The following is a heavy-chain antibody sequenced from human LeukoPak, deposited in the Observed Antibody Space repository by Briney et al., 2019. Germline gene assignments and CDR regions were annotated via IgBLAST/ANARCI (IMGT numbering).Heavy chain of an antibody. J-gene: IGHJ4*02. D-gene: IGHD3-3*01. CDR3: AREAYDFWSGYDY. V-gene: IGHV1-2*06. CDR1: GYTFTGYY. Sequence: ASVKVSCKASGYTFTGYYMHWVRQAPGQGLELMGRINPNSGGTNYAQKFQGRVTMTRDTSISTAYMELSRLRSDDTAVYYCAREAYDFWSGYDYWGQGTLVTVSS. CDR2: INPNSGGT.